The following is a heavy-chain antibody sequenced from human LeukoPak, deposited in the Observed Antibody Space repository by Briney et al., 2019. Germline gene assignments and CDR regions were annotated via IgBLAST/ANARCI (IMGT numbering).Heavy chain of an antibody. D-gene: IGHD3-10*01. CDR2: ISSNGGST. Sequence: GGSLRLSCAASGFTFSSYAMHWVRQAPGKGLEYVSAISSNGGSTYYANSVKGRFTISRDNSENTLYLQMGSLRAEDMAVYYCAREHSDGSGSYLGSVHFDYWGQGTLVTVSS. V-gene: IGHV3-64*01. J-gene: IGHJ4*02. CDR1: GFTFSSYA. CDR3: AREHSDGSGSYLGSVHFDY.